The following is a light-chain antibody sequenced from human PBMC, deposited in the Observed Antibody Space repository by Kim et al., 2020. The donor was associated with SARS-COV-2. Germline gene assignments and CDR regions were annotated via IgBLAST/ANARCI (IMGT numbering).Light chain of an antibody. CDR2: EKS. CDR3: NSRESGVNHVV. V-gene: IGLV3-19*01. J-gene: IGLJ3*02. Sequence: ALGQTVRITCQGDSLESYYASWYQQNPGQAPVLVIYEKSNRPSGIPDRFSGYSSGNTASLTITGAQAEDEADYYCNSRESGVNHVVFGGGTQLTVL. CDR1: SLESYY.